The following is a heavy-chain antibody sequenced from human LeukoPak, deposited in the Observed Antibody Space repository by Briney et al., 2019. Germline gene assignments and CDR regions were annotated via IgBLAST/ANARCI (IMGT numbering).Heavy chain of an antibody. J-gene: IGHJ3*02. CDR2: IYYGGNT. V-gene: IGHV4-39*07. CDR1: GCSIRSESYY. CDR3: ATLTGGDDAFDI. Sequence: SETLSLTCTVSGCSIRSESYYWVWIRQPPGKGLEWIGSIYYGGNTNYTRSLKRRVTISVDTSKNQFSLKLSSVTAADTAVYYCATLTGGDDAFDIWGQGTMVTVSS. D-gene: IGHD4-23*01.